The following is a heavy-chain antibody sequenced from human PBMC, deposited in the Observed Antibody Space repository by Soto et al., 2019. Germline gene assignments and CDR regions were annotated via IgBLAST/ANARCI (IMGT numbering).Heavy chain of an antibody. CDR3: ARDPDDYVFDY. D-gene: IGHD4-17*01. CDR2: ISSSSSYI. V-gene: IGHV3-21*01. J-gene: IGHJ4*02. Sequence: GGPLRLPWAASGFTFGGYSRNWVRQAPGKGLEWVSSISSSSSYIYYADSVKGRFTISRDNAKNSLYLQMNSLRAEDTAVYYCARDPDDYVFDYWGQGTLVTVSS. CDR1: GFTFGGYS.